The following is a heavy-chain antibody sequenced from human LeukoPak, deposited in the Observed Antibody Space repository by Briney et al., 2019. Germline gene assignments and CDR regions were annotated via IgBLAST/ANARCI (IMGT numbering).Heavy chain of an antibody. D-gene: IGHD4-17*01. CDR3: ARSGGATVFFYYFDY. CDR1: GFTFSSYS. Sequence: GSLRLSCAASGFTFSSYSMNWVRQAPGKGLEWVSSIGSSSSYIYYADSVKGRFTISRDNAKNSLYLQMNSLRAEDTAVYYCARSGGATVFFYYFDYWRQGTLVTVSS. J-gene: IGHJ4*02. V-gene: IGHV3-21*01. CDR2: IGSSSSYI.